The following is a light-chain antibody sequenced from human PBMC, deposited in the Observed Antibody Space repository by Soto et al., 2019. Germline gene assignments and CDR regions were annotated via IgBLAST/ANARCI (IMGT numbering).Light chain of an antibody. Sequence: QSVLTQPPSVSGAPGQRVTISCTGSSSNIGAGYDVHWYQQLPGTAPKLLIYGNSNRPSGVPDRFSGSKSGTSASLAITGLQAEDAADYYCQSYDSSLSAGVFGGGTKVTVL. V-gene: IGLV1-40*01. J-gene: IGLJ3*02. CDR3: QSYDSSLSAGV. CDR1: SSNIGAGYD. CDR2: GNS.